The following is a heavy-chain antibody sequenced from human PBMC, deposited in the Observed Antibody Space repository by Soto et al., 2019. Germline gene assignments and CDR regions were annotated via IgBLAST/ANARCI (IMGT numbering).Heavy chain of an antibody. CDR3: ARGRGHGSGSYSPRQYYYYYGMDV. Sequence: SETLSLTCAVYGGSFSGYYWSWIRQPPGKGLEWIGEINHSGSTNYNPSLKSRVTISVDTSKNQFSLKLSSVTAADTAVYYCARGRGHGSGSYSPRQYYYYYGMDVWGQGTTVTVSS. CDR1: GGSFSGYY. D-gene: IGHD3-10*01. J-gene: IGHJ6*02. CDR2: INHSGST. V-gene: IGHV4-34*01.